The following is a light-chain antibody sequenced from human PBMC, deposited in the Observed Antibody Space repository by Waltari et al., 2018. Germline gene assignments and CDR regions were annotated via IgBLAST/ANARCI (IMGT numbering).Light chain of an antibody. CDR3: QVWNSDTTALI. CDR2: QDD. J-gene: IGLJ1*01. CDR1: YLGHQH. V-gene: IGLV3-1*01. Sequence: SYDLTQAPSVSVSPGQTASITCSGDYLGHQHVSWFQRRPGQSPLLVIYQDDKRPSGIPERFSGSNSGNTATLTISGTQAMDEGDYYCQVWNSDTTALIFGTGTSVTV.